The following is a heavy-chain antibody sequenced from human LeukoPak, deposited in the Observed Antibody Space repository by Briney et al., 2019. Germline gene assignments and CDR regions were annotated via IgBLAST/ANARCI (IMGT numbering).Heavy chain of an antibody. CDR3: ARELVGDSGTYSDAFDI. V-gene: IGHV3-48*01. CDR2: ITSGSASI. D-gene: IGHD1-26*01. CDR1: GFIFSGYS. J-gene: IGHJ3*02. Sequence: GGSLRLSCAASGFIFSGYSMNWVRQAPGKGLEWVSYITSGSASIYYADSVNGRFTISRDNAKSSLYLQMNSLRAEDTALYYCARELVGDSGTYSDAFDIWGQGTMVTVSS.